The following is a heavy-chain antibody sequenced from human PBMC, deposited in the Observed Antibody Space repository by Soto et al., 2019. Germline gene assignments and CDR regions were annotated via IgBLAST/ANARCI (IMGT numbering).Heavy chain of an antibody. D-gene: IGHD2-2*01. V-gene: IGHV1-18*01. Sequence: QVQLVQSGGEVKRPGASVKVSCKTSGYTFSNYGITWVRQAPGQPLEWLGWISLYSDGTNYAQKFKGRVSMTTDTSTTTAYMELRSLRSDDTAVYYCVRVVPGAEAWFGPWGQGTLVTVSS. CDR1: GYTFSNYG. CDR3: VRVVPGAEAWFGP. CDR2: ISLYSDGT. J-gene: IGHJ5*02.